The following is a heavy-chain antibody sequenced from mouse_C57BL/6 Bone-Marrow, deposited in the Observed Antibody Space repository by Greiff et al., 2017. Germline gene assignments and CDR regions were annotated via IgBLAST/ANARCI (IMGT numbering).Heavy chain of an antibody. J-gene: IGHJ4*01. CDR2: ISDGGSYT. CDR3: ARDMTTSMDY. Sequence: EVQLVESGGGLVKPGGSLKLSCAASGFTFSSYAMSWVRQTPEKRLEWVATISDGGSYTYYPDNVKGRFTISRDNAKNNLYLQMSHLKSEDTAMYYCARDMTTSMDYWGQGTSVTVSS. V-gene: IGHV5-4*01. CDR1: GFTFSSYA. D-gene: IGHD5-5*01.